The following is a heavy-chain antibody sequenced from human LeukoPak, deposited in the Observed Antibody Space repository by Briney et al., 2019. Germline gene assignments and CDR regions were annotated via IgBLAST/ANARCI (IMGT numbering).Heavy chain of an antibody. J-gene: IGHJ5*02. V-gene: IGHV4-59*12. CDR2: IYYSGST. CDR1: GGSISSYY. CDR3: ASSFGDGWFDP. Sequence: SETLSLTCTVSGGSISSYYWSWIRQPPGKGLEWIGYIYYSGSTNYNPSLKSRVTISVDTSKNQFSLKLSSVTAADTAVYYCASSFGDGWFDPWGQGTLVTVSS. D-gene: IGHD3-10*01.